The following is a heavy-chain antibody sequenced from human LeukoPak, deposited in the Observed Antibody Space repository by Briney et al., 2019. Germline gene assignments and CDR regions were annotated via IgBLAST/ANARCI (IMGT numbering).Heavy chain of an antibody. CDR2: IIPIFGTA. J-gene: IGHJ6*03. V-gene: IGHV1-69*01. CDR1: GGTFSSYA. D-gene: IGHD3-10*01. Sequence: GASVKVSCKASGGTFSSYAISWVRQAPGQGLEWMGGIIPIFGTANYAQKFQGRVTITADESTSTAYMELSSLRSEDTAVYYCASSRFGEFHYYMDVWGKGTTVTISS. CDR3: ASSRFGEFHYYMDV.